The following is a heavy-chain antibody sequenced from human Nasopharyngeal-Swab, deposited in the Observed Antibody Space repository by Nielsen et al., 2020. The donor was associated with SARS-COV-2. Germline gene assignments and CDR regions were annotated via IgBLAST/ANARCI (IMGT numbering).Heavy chain of an antibody. Sequence: GESLKISCAASGFSVSGNTYMSWVRQAPGKGLEWVSTIHADGNTYYADSVRGRFTSSRDNSKNTVSLQMNSLRAEDTAVYYCASRGASADPSTRDLPFSRRTFDLWGRGTLVIVSS. CDR2: IHADGNT. V-gene: IGHV3-53*01. CDR1: GFSVSGNTY. CDR3: ASRGASADPSTRDLPFSRRTFDL. D-gene: IGHD6-13*01. J-gene: IGHJ2*01.